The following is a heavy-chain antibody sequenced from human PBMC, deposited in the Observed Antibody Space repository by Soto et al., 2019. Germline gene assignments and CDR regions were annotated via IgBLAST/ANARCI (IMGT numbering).Heavy chain of an antibody. J-gene: IGHJ4*02. Sequence: EVQLLESGGGLVQPGGSLRLSCAASGFTFSSYAMSWVRQAPGKGLEWVSAISGSGGSTYYADSVKGRFTISRDNSKNTLYLQMNSLRAEDTAVYYCANATGGDYERADDYWGQGTLVTVSS. CDR1: GFTFSSYA. CDR2: ISGSGGST. D-gene: IGHD4-17*01. V-gene: IGHV3-23*01. CDR3: ANATGGDYERADDY.